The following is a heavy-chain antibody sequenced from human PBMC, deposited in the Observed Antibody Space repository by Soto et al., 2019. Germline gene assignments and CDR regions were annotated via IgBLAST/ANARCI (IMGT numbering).Heavy chain of an antibody. CDR1: GFLFNNAW. Sequence: RGSLRLSCEASGFLFNNAWMSWVRQPPGKGLEWVGRIKRKTDGATTDYAPPVRGRFTISRDDSKNTLYLQMNSLKTEDTAVYFCSTDSYDFVWGSYRFLQYRGQGTLVPVSS. J-gene: IGHJ4*02. CDR2: IKRKTDGATT. V-gene: IGHV3-15*01. D-gene: IGHD3-16*02. CDR3: STDSYDFVWGSYRFLQY.